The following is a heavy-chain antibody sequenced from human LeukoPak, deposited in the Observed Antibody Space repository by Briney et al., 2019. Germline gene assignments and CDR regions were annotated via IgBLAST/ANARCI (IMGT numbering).Heavy chain of an antibody. Sequence: GESLKISCKGSGYSFSNYWIVWVRQMPGKGLEWMGIIYPVDSDTRYKPSFQGQVTISVDKSISTAYLQWSSLKASDTAMYYCARSTNTKAVIIAFDIWGQRTMVTVSS. V-gene: IGHV5-51*01. CDR3: ARSTNTKAVIIAFDI. D-gene: IGHD4-23*01. J-gene: IGHJ3*02. CDR1: GYSFSNYW. CDR2: IYPVDSDT.